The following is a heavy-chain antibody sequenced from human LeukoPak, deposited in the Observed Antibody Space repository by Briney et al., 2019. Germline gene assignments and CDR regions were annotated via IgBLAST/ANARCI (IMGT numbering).Heavy chain of an antibody. CDR1: GFNVGIYW. CDR3: TRGGYCGADNCYSGGDYFDP. V-gene: IGHV3-74*03. CDR2: INSDGSRR. J-gene: IGHJ5*02. D-gene: IGHD2-15*01. Sequence: RGSLRLSCAASGFNVGIYWMHWVRQAPGKGLVWVSRINSDGSRRMYADSVKGRFTISRDNAKNTLYLQMNSLRAEDTATYFCTRGGYCGADNCYSGGDYFDPWGQGTLVTVSS.